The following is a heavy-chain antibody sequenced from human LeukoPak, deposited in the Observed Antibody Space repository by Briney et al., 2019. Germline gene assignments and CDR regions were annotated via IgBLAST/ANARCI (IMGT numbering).Heavy chain of an antibody. J-gene: IGHJ5*02. D-gene: IGHD4-11*01. Sequence: ASVKVSCKASGYTFTSYGISWVRQAPGQGLEWMGWISDYNGNTNYAQKLQGRVTMTTYTSTSTAYMELRSQRSDDTAVYCCARDLYRDSLPVSWFDPWGQGTLLTVSS. CDR3: ARDLYRDSLPVSWFDP. CDR2: ISDYNGNT. V-gene: IGHV1-18*01. CDR1: GYTFTSYG.